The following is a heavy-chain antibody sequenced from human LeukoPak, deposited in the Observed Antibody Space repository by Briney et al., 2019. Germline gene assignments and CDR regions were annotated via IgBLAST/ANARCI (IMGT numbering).Heavy chain of an antibody. V-gene: IGHV4-59*01. CDR1: GGSISGYS. Sequence: PSESPSLTCTVSGGSISGYSWSWVREPPGGVVGWIGYIYYSGTTNYNPSLKSRVTILVDTSKNQFSLKLRSVTAADTAVYYCARESHAGNFDFWGQGTLVTVSS. CDR2: IYYSGTT. J-gene: IGHJ4*02. CDR3: ARESHAGNFDF.